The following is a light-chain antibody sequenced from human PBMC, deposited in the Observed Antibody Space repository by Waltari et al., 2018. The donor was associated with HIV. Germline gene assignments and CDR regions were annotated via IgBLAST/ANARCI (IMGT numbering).Light chain of an antibody. CDR3: AAWDDSLNGHVL. CDR2: KNN. Sequence: QSVLTQPPSASGTPGQRVTFACSGSSSNIGSNPVDWYQNLPGTAPRPLIYKNNRRPSAVPSRCAGPNSGTSASLAISGLQSEDEADYYCAAWDDSLNGHVLFGGGTKLTVL. V-gene: IGLV1-44*01. CDR1: SSNIGSNP. J-gene: IGLJ2*01.